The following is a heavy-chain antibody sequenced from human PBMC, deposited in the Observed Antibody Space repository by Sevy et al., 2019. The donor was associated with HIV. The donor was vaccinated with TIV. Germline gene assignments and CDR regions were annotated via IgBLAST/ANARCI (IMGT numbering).Heavy chain of an antibody. Sequence: GGSLRLSCAASGFTFSSYAMHWVRQAPGKGLEWVAVISYDGSNKYYADSVKGRFTISRDNSKNTLYLQMNSLRAEDTAVYYCARPAVRYSSGWYIDYWGQGTLVTVSS. D-gene: IGHD6-19*01. CDR2: ISYDGSNK. J-gene: IGHJ4*02. V-gene: IGHV3-30*04. CDR1: GFTFSSYA. CDR3: ARPAVRYSSGWYIDY.